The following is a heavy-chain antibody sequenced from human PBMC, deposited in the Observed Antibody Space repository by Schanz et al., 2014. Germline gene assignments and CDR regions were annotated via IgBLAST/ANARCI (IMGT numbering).Heavy chain of an antibody. CDR3: ARVRYDILTDYYTEYYFDS. D-gene: IGHD3-9*01. Sequence: EVQLVESGGGLVQPGGSLRLSCAASGFIFSNFAMEWVRQAPGKGLEWVSAISGSGAGTYYADSVKGRFTISRDNAKNSLYLQMSSLRAEDTAVYYCARVRYDILTDYYTEYYFDSWGQGTLVAVSS. CDR1: GFIFSNFA. V-gene: IGHV3-23*04. CDR2: ISGSGAGT. J-gene: IGHJ4*02.